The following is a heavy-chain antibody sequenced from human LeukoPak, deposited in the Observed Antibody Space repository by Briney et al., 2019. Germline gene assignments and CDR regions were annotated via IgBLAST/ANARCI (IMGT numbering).Heavy chain of an antibody. CDR1: GFTFSTYE. J-gene: IGHJ3*02. V-gene: IGHV3-48*03. Sequence: GGSLRLSCAASGFTFSTYEMDWVRQAPGKGLEWISYIDSNSRTIHYADSVRGRFTISRDNAKNSLFLQMNSLRAEDAAVYYCVREYCSGGSCSDAFDIWGQGTMVTVSS. CDR2: IDSNSRTI. D-gene: IGHD2-15*01. CDR3: VREYCSGGSCSDAFDI.